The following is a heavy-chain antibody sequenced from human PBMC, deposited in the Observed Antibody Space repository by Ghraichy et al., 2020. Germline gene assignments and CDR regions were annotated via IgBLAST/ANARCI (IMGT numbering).Heavy chain of an antibody. Sequence: GGSLRLSCAASGFTFSSYTMNWVRQFSGKGLDWVSAITGSGDDTSYADSVKGRFTVSRDNSKNSLYLQMSSLRADDTAVYYCAKVSMVRGVILPYWGQGNLVTGSS. CDR3: AKVSMVRGVILPY. V-gene: IGHV3-23*01. CDR2: ITGSGDDT. CDR1: GFTFSSYT. J-gene: IGHJ1*01. D-gene: IGHD3-10*01.